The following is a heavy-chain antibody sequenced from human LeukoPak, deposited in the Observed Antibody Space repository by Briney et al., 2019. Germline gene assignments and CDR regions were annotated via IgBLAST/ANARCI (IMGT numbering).Heavy chain of an antibody. D-gene: IGHD6-19*01. CDR1: GFTFSSYS. V-gene: IGHV3-21*01. CDR3: ARALGYSSGWYFDY. J-gene: IGHJ4*02. Sequence: GGSLRLSCAASGFTFSSYSMNWVRQSPGKVLEWVSSISGSSASIYYADSVKGRFTISRDNARNSLYLQINNLRAEDTAVYYCARALGYSSGWYFDYWGQGTLVTVSS. CDR2: ISGSSASI.